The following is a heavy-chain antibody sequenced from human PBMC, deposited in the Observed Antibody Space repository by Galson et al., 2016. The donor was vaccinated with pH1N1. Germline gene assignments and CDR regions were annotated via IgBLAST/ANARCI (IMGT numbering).Heavy chain of an antibody. Sequence: SVKVSCKASGYTFSNYGINWVRQAPGQGLEWMGWISAYDGNTNYAPNLQGRVTMTTDTSTTTVYMEVRSLRYDDTAVYYCARDKGSLDYWGQGTLVTVSS. CDR3: ARDKGSLDY. CDR2: ISAYDGNT. J-gene: IGHJ4*02. V-gene: IGHV1-18*01. D-gene: IGHD6-13*01. CDR1: GYTFSNYG.